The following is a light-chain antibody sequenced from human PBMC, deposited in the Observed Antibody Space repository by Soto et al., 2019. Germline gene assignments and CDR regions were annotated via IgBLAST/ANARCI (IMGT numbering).Light chain of an antibody. CDR1: SSNIGAGYD. V-gene: IGLV1-40*01. J-gene: IGLJ1*01. CDR3: QSYDSSLSAYV. CDR2: GNN. Sequence: QAVVTQPPSVSGAPGQRVTISCTGNSSNIGAGYDVHWYQQLPGTAPKLLIYGNNNRPSGVPDRCSGSKSGTSASLAITGLQAEDEADYYCQSYDSSLSAYVFGPGTKLTVL.